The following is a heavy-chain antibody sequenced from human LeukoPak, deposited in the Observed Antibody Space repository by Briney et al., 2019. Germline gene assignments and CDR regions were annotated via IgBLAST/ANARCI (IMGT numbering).Heavy chain of an antibody. Sequence: SLTLTCAVSGFTFADYAMHWVRHVPWKGLERVSRISWNSGSIGYAGSVKGRFTISRDTAKNSLYLQMNGLRAGDTALYYCAKDNGGYPYYFDSWGQGTLVTVSS. CDR1: GFTFADYA. CDR2: ISWNSGSI. J-gene: IGHJ4*02. CDR3: AKDNGGYPYYFDS. V-gene: IGHV3-9*01. D-gene: IGHD1-26*01.